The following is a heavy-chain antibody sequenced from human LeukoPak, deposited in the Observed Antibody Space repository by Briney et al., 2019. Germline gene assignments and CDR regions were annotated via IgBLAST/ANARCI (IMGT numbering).Heavy chain of an antibody. D-gene: IGHD4-17*01. Sequence: SVRVSCKASGGTFSSYAISWVRQAPGQGLEWMGRIIPILGIANYAQKFQGRVTITADKSASTAYMELSSLRSEDTAVYYCASMTTVTTRSNYYYYYGMDVWGQGTTVTVSS. CDR2: IIPILGIA. CDR3: ASMTTVTTRSNYYYYYGMDV. CDR1: GGTFSSYA. J-gene: IGHJ6*02. V-gene: IGHV1-69*04.